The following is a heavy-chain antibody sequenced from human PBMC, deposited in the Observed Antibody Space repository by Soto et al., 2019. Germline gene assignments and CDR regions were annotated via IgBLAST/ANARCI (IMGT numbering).Heavy chain of an antibody. CDR3: ARDPHGSGSNNWLDP. D-gene: IGHD3-10*01. V-gene: IGHV1-3*01. J-gene: IGHJ5*02. CDR2: INAGNGNT. CDR1: GYTFTSYA. Sequence: ASVKVSCKASGYTFTSYAMHWVRQAPGQRLEWMGWINAGNGNTKYSQKFQGRVTITRDTSASTAYMELSSLRSEDTAVYYCARDPHGSGSNNWLDPWGQGTLVTVS.